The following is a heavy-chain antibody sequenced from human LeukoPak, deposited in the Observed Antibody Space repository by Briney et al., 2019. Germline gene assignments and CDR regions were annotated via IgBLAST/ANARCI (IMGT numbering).Heavy chain of an antibody. Sequence: ASVKVSCKASGYTFTGYYMHWVRQAPGQGLEWMGWINPNSGGTNYAQKFQGRVTMTRDTSTSTVYMELSSLRSEDTAVYYCARDYYQQLVQGGYYYYGMDVWGQGTTVTVSS. V-gene: IGHV1-2*02. CDR2: INPNSGGT. J-gene: IGHJ6*02. CDR1: GYTFTGYY. CDR3: ARDYYQQLVQGGYYYYGMDV. D-gene: IGHD6-6*01.